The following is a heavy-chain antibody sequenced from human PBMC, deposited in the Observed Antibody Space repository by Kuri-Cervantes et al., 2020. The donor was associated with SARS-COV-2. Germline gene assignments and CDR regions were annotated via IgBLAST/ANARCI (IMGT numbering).Heavy chain of an antibody. V-gene: IGHV3-30*04. CDR3: ARARVGVFGF. J-gene: IGHJ4*02. D-gene: IGHD2-21*01. CDR1: GFTFNTCA. CDR2: ISSDGSNK. Sequence: GESLKISCAASGFTFNTCAMHWVRQAPGKGLGWVAMISSDGSNKNYADSVKGRFTISRDNSKNTLYLQINSLRTEDTAVFYCARARVGVFGFWGQGALVTVSS.